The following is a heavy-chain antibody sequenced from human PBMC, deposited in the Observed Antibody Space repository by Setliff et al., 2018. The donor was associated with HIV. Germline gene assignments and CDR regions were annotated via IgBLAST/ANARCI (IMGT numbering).Heavy chain of an antibody. J-gene: IGHJ4*02. CDR2: IKSKTDGATA. CDR3: AREETALLSVFALGH. V-gene: IGHV3-15*01. Sequence: GSLRLSCAASGFAFNNAWMSWVRQAPGKGLEWVARIKSKTDGATADYAAPVKGGFTISRDDSESTLYLQMNSLKAEDTAMYYCAREETALLSVFALGHWGQGTLVTVSS. D-gene: IGHD3-16*01. CDR1: GFAFNNAW.